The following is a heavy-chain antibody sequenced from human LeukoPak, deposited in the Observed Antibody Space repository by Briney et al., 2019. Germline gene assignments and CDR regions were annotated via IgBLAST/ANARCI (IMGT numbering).Heavy chain of an antibody. D-gene: IGHD2-21*02. J-gene: IGHJ4*02. CDR2: ISDIVDNT. V-gene: IGHV3-23*01. CDR3: ASHTYCGGDCYQYYFDY. CDR1: GFTFSSYA. Sequence: GGSLRLSCAASGFTFSSYAMSWVRQAPGKGLEWVSSISDIVDNTYYPDSVKGRFTISRDNAKNSLYLQMNSLRAEDTAVYYCASHTYCGGDCYQYYFDYWGQGTLVTVSS.